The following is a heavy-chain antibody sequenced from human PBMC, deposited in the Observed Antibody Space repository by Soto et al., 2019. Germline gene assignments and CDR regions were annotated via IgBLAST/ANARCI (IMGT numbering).Heavy chain of an antibody. J-gene: IGHJ3*02. V-gene: IGHV1-3*01. D-gene: IGHD3-3*01. Sequence: ASVKVSCKASGYTFTSYAMHWVRQAPGQRLEWMGWINAGNGNTKYSQKFQGRVTITRDTSASTAYMELSSLRSEDTAVYYCARPEGVDFAFDIWGQGTMVTVSS. CDR1: GYTFTSYA. CDR3: ARPEGVDFAFDI. CDR2: INAGNGNT.